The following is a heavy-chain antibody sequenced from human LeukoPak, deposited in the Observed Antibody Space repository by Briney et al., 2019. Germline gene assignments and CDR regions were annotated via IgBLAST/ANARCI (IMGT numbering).Heavy chain of an antibody. CDR3: ARDLRTTYDY. CDR1: GGSISSGSYY. D-gene: IGHD4/OR15-4a*01. V-gene: IGHV4-61*02. J-gene: IGHJ4*02. CDR2: IYSSGST. Sequence: SQTLSLTCTVSGGSISSGSYYWSWIRQPAGKGLEWIGRIYSSGSTNYNPYLKSRVTISVDTSKNQFSLKLSSVTAADTAVYYCARDLRTTYDYWGQGTLVTVSS.